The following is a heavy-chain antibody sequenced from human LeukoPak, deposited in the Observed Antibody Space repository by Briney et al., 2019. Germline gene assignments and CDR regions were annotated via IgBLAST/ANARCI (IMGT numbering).Heavy chain of an antibody. J-gene: IGHJ3*02. Sequence: PSETLSLTCTVSGYSISSGYYWGWIRQPPGKGLEWIGSIYHSGSTYYNPSLKSRVTISVDTSKNQFSLKLSSVTAADTAVYYCARAGDMAFDIWGQGTMVTVSS. CDR1: GYSISSGYY. V-gene: IGHV4-38-2*02. CDR3: ARAGDMAFDI. D-gene: IGHD7-27*01. CDR2: IYHSGST.